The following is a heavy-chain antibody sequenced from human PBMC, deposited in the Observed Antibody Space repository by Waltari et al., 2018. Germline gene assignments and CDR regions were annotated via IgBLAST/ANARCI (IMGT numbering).Heavy chain of an antibody. CDR3: ARRRCSSTSCPLWYYYGMDV. V-gene: IGHV1-2*02. Sequence: QVQLVQSGAEVKKPGASVKVSCKASGYTFTGYYMHWVRQAPGQGLEWMGWINPNSGGTNYAQKLQGRVTMTTDTSTSTAYMELRSLRSDDTAVYYCARRRCSSTSCPLWYYYGMDVWGQGTTVTVSS. J-gene: IGHJ6*02. D-gene: IGHD2-2*01. CDR1: GYTFTGYY. CDR2: INPNSGGT.